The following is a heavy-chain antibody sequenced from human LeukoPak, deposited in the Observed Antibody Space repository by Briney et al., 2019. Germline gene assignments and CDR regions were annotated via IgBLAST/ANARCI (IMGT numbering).Heavy chain of an antibody. D-gene: IGHD4-17*01. J-gene: IGHJ4*02. CDR2: ICGSNDGT. V-gene: IGHV3-23*01. Sequence: GGSLRLSCAASGLTFSTYAMSWVRQAPGKGLEWVSSICGSNDGTYYADSVKGRFTISRDNAKNSLYLQMNSLRDEDTAVYYCARGKIGYYYGDYDGYWGQGTLVTVSS. CDR3: ARGKIGYYYGDYDGY. CDR1: GLTFSTYA.